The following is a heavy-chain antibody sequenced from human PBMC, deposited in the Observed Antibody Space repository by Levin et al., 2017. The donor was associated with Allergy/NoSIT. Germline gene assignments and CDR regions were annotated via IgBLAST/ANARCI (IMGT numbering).Heavy chain of an antibody. J-gene: IGHJ4*02. CDR3: AKDMRYSGYGSFDY. D-gene: IGHD5-12*01. Sequence: SLKISCAASGFTFDDYAMHWVRQAPGKGLEWVSGISWNSGSIGYADSVKGRFTISRDNAKNSLYLQMNSLRAEDTALYYCAKDMRYSGYGSFDYWGQGTLVTVSS. CDR1: GFTFDDYA. V-gene: IGHV3-9*01. CDR2: ISWNSGSI.